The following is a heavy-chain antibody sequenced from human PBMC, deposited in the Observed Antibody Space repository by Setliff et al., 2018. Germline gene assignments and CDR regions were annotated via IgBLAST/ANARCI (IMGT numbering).Heavy chain of an antibody. CDR1: GFTFSTYS. Sequence: GGSLRLSCAASGFTFSTYSLIWVRQAPGTGLEWVSSISPSSSHIYYADSAEGRFTISRDNAKNSLYLQLNSLRADDTAVYYCARPTSAGRLWYMDVWGTGTTVTVSS. CDR2: ISPSSSHI. V-gene: IGHV3-21*01. CDR3: ARPTSAGRLWYMDV. D-gene: IGHD1-26*01. J-gene: IGHJ6*03.